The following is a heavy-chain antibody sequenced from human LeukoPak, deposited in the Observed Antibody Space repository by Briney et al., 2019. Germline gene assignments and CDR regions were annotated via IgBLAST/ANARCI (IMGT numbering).Heavy chain of an antibody. J-gene: IGHJ5*02. CDR2: ISSSSSYI. V-gene: IGHV3-21*01. Sequence: AGGSLRLSCAASGFTFSSYSMNWVRQAPGKGLEWVSSISSSSSYIYYADSVKGRLTISRDNAKNSLYLQMNSLRAEDTAVYYCASQTNWFDPWGQGTLVTVSS. CDR3: ASQTNWFDP. CDR1: GFTFSSYS.